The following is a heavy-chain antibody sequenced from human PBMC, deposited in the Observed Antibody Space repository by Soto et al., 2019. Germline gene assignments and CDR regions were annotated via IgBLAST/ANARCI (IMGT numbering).Heavy chain of an antibody. CDR2: ITPIFGRA. CDR1: GGSFSNYA. Sequence: QMQLVQSGAEVKKPGSSVKVSCKASGGSFSNYAISWVRQAPGQGLEWMGGITPIFGRANYAQKFQGRVTITADESTSTAYMELSSLRSEDTAIYYCARGWSYDILTGFSYWVQGTLVTVST. D-gene: IGHD3-9*01. J-gene: IGHJ4*02. CDR3: ARGWSYDILTGFSY. V-gene: IGHV1-69*01.